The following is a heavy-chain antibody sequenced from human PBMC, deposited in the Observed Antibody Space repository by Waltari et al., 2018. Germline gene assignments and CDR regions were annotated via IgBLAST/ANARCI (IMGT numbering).Heavy chain of an antibody. CDR1: GGSFSGYY. CDR2: INHSGST. Sequence: QVQLQQWGAGLLKPPETLSLTCAVYGGSFSGYYWSWIRQPPGKGLEWIGEINHSGSTNYNPALKRRVTISVDTSKNQFSLKLSSVTAADTAVYYCARKAARRPNDYWGQGTLVTVSS. V-gene: IGHV4-34*01. D-gene: IGHD6-6*01. CDR3: ARKAARRPNDY. J-gene: IGHJ4*02.